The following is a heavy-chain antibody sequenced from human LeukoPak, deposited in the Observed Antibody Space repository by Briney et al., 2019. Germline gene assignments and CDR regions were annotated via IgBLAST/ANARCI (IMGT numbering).Heavy chain of an antibody. CDR2: IIPIFGIA. CDR1: GGTFSSYA. CDR3: ASSAGTDRYCSSTSCSYYYYGMDV. J-gene: IGHJ6*02. D-gene: IGHD2-2*01. V-gene: IGHV1-69*04. Sequence: GASVKVSCKASGGTFSSYAISWVRRAPGQGLEWMGRIIPIFGIANYAQKFQGRVTITADKSTSTAYMELSSLRSEDTAVYYCASSAGTDRYCSSTSCSYYYYGMDVWGQGTTVTVSS.